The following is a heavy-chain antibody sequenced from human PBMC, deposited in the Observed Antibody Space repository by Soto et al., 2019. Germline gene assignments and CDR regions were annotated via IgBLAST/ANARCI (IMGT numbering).Heavy chain of an antibody. CDR3: ARDQGPDYGDYVGGVDY. CDR2: ISSNGGST. Sequence: EVQLVESGGGLVQPGGSLRLSCAASGFTFSSDAMHWVRQAPGKGLEYVSAISSNGGSTYYANSVKGRFTISRDNSKSTLYLQMGSLRAEDMAVYYCARDQGPDYGDYVGGVDYWGQGTLVTVSS. V-gene: IGHV3-64*01. CDR1: GFTFSSDA. D-gene: IGHD4-17*01. J-gene: IGHJ4*02.